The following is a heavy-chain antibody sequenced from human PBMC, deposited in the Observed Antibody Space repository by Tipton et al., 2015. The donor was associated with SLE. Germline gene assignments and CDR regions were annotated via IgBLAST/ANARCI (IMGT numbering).Heavy chain of an antibody. CDR3: ARAVNWGLFDY. CDR2: IYYSGST. J-gene: IGHJ4*02. CDR1: GGSIGSYY. Sequence: TLSLTCTVSGGSIGSYYWSWIRRPPGKGLEWIGYIYYSGSTNYNPSLKSRVTISVDTSKNQFSLKLSSVTAADTAVYYCARAVNWGLFDYWGQGTLVTVSS. D-gene: IGHD7-27*01. V-gene: IGHV4-59*01.